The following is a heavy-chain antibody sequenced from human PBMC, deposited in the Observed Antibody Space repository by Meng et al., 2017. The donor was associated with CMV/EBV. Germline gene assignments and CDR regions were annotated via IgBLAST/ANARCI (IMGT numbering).Heavy chain of an antibody. CDR3: ARAAPDYYDSSGPPDY. V-gene: IGHV4-30-4*08. J-gene: IGHJ4*02. Sequence: VQLHESGPGLVKPSQTLSLTCTFSGGSISSGDYYWSWIRQPPGKGLEWIGYIYYSGSTYYNPSLKSRVTISVDTSKNQFSLKLSSVTAADTAVYYCARAAPDYYDSSGPPDYWGQGTLVTVSS. CDR1: GGSISSGDYY. D-gene: IGHD3-22*01. CDR2: IYYSGST.